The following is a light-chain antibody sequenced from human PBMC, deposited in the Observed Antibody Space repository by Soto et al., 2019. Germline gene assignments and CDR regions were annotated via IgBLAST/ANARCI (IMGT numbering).Light chain of an antibody. Sequence: DIQMTQSPSSLSASVGDRVTITCRASQSISTYVSWYQHRPGKAPKLLIYSASTLQSGVPPRFSGSGSGTAFTLTISSLQPEDFATYYCQQSFNTLTFGGGTKLEIE. V-gene: IGKV1-39*01. CDR2: SAS. CDR3: QQSFNTLT. CDR1: QSISTY. J-gene: IGKJ4*01.